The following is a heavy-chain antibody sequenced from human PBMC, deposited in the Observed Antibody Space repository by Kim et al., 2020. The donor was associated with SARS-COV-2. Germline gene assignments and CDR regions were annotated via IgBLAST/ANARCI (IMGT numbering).Heavy chain of an antibody. Sequence: GGSLRLSCAASGFTFSSYSMNWVRQAPGKGLEWVSSISSSSSYIYYADSVKGRFTISRDNAKNSLYLQMNSLRAEDTAVYYCAREGGGSSGWSWFDPWGQRTLVTPSS. CDR3: AREGGGSSGWSWFDP. CDR1: GFTFSSYS. CDR2: ISSSSSYI. D-gene: IGHD6-19*01. V-gene: IGHV3-21*01. J-gene: IGHJ5*02.